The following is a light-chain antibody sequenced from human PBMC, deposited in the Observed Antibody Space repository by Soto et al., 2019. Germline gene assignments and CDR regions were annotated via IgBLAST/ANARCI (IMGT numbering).Light chain of an antibody. V-gene: IGLV2-14*01. CDR1: SSDVGGYNY. CDR3: SSYTSSSTLMV. CDR2: DVS. J-gene: IGLJ2*01. Sequence: QSALTQPASVSGSPGQSITISCTGTSSDVGGYNYVSWYQQHPGKAPKLMIYDVSNRPSGVSNRFSGSKYGNTASLTISGLQDEDEADYYCSSYTSSSTLMVFGGGIKLTVL.